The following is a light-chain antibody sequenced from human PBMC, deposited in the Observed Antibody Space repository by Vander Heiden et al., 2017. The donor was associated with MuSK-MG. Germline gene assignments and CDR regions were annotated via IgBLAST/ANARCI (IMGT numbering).Light chain of an antibody. CDR1: HRLRGQ. CDR3: QQHGDWPPWA. CDR2: DTS. Sequence: EIVLTQSPATLSLSPGERATLSCRVSHRLRGQLAWYQQKPGQVPRLLMFDTSNRPPGIPARFSGSGSGTDFTLTISSLEPEDCAVYFCQQHGDWPPWAFGQGTKVEIK. V-gene: IGKV3-11*01. J-gene: IGKJ1*01.